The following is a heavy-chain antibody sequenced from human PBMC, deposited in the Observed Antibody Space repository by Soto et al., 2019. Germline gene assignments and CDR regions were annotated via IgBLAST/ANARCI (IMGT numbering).Heavy chain of an antibody. Sequence: SETLSLTCTVSGGSVSSGSYHWSWTRQPPGKGLEWIGFINYSGTTNYSPSLKSRVTISVDTSKNQFSLKLSSVTAADTAVYYCARVGWGGDSWGQGTLVTVSS. CDR2: INYSGTT. CDR3: ARVGWGGDS. CDR1: GGSVSSGSYH. J-gene: IGHJ4*02. V-gene: IGHV4-61*01. D-gene: IGHD7-27*01.